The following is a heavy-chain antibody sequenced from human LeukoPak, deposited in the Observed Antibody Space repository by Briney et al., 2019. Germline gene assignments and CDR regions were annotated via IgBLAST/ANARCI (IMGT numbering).Heavy chain of an antibody. J-gene: IGHJ4*02. CDR3: ARGQKVKPLSSGRYFDY. D-gene: IGHD6-19*01. CDR1: GGSFSGYY. V-gene: IGHV4-34*01. CDR2: INHSGST. Sequence: SETLSLTCAVYGGSFSGYYWSWIRQPPGKGLEWIGEINHSGSTNYNPSLKSRVTISVDTSKNQFSLKLSSVTAADTAVYYCARGQKVKPLSSGRYFDYWGQGTLVTVSS.